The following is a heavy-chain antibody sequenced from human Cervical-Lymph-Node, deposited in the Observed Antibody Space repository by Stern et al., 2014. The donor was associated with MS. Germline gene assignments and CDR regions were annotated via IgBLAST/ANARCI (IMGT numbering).Heavy chain of an antibody. CDR1: GFNVSSHY. CDR2: IYSDEST. V-gene: IGHV3-53*01. Sequence: VQLVESGGGLIQPGGSLRLSCAASGFNVSSHYMSWVRQDPGKGLEWVSIIYSDESTYYADSVKGRFTISRDNSKHTLFLQMNSLRAEDTAVYYCATGGTWNSYYFDQWGQGTLVTVSS. J-gene: IGHJ4*02. D-gene: IGHD1-7*01. CDR3: ATGGTWNSYYFDQ.